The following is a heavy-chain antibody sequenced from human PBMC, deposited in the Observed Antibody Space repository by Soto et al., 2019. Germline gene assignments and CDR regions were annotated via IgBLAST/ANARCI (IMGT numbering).Heavy chain of an antibody. J-gene: IGHJ3*02. Sequence: QVQLVQSGPEVKKPGASVKVSCKASGYTFTSYGISWVRQAPGQGLEWMGWISTYNGNPNYAQKFQGRVTMTTDTSTSTAYMELRSLRSDDTAVFYCARAPLSSTSPKNAFDIWGQGTVMTVSS. CDR3: ARAPLSSTSPKNAFDI. CDR2: ISTYNGNP. V-gene: IGHV1-18*01. CDR1: GYTFTSYG. D-gene: IGHD2-2*01.